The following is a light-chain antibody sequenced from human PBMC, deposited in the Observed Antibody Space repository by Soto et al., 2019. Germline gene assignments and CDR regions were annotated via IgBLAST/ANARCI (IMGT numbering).Light chain of an antibody. Sequence: QSVLTQPPSVSAAPGQRITISCSGSSSNVGNNDVAWYQHLPGTAPKLLIYGSDKRLSGISDRFSGSRSGKSATLGITGLQTGDEADYYCATWDNSLSAVLFGGGTKLTVL. J-gene: IGLJ2*01. CDR2: GSD. CDR3: ATWDNSLSAVL. V-gene: IGLV1-51*01. CDR1: SSNVGNND.